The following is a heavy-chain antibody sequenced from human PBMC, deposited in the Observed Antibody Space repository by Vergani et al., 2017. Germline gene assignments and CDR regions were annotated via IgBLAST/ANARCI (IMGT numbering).Heavy chain of an antibody. V-gene: IGHV1-45*02. Sequence: QMQLVQSGAEVKKPGSSVKVSCKASGYTFTYRYLHWVRQAPGQALEWMGWITPFNGNTNYAQKFQDRVTITRDRSMSTAYMELSSLRSEDTAMYYCANEEGYCSGGSCYRKPLDPWGQGTLVTVSS. CDR3: ANEEGYCSGGSCYRKPLDP. D-gene: IGHD2-15*01. CDR2: ITPFNGNT. J-gene: IGHJ5*02. CDR1: GYTFTYRY.